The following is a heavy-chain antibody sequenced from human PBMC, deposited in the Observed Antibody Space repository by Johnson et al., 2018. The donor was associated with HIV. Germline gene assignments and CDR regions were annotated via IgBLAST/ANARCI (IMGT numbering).Heavy chain of an antibody. CDR2: INWTGGWT. CDR3: AKDMGYTSFGYGFDI. D-gene: IGHD6-13*01. J-gene: IGHJ3*02. Sequence: VQLVESGGGVVRPGGSLRLSCATSGFTFIDYGMTWVRQVPGKGLEWVSGINWTGGWTDYADSVKGRFPISRDNSENSLDLQMNSLRAEDTALYYCAKDMGYTSFGYGFDIWGQGTMVTVSS. V-gene: IGHV3-20*04. CDR1: GFTFIDYG.